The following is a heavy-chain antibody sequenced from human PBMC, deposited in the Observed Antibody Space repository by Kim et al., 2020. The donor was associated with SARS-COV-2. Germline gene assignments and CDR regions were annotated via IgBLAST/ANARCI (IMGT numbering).Heavy chain of an antibody. J-gene: IGHJ4*02. V-gene: IGHV3-53*01. Sequence: ATSVKGRCTISRDNSKNTLYLQMNSLRAEDTAVYDCARPGNDYGDLYFDYWGQGTLVTVSS. CDR3: ARPGNDYGDLYFDY. D-gene: IGHD4-17*01.